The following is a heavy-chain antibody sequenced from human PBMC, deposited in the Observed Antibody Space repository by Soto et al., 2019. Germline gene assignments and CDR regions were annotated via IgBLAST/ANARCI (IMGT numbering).Heavy chain of an antibody. CDR1: GFTFSSYA. Sequence: GGSLRLSCAASGFTFSSYAMSWVRQAPGKGLEWVSAISGSGGSTYYADSVKGRFTISRDNSKNTLYLQMNSLRAEDTAVYYCASRDYYGSGKDFDAFDIWGQGTMVTVSS. D-gene: IGHD3-10*01. CDR2: ISGSGGST. CDR3: ASRDYYGSGKDFDAFDI. J-gene: IGHJ3*02. V-gene: IGHV3-23*01.